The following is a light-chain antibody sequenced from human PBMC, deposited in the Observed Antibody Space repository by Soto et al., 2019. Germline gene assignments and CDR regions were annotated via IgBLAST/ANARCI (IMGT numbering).Light chain of an antibody. Sequence: EIVLTQSPGTLSLSPGERATLSCRASQSVSSSSLAWYQQKRGQAPRLLIHDASSRATGIPDRFSGSGSGTDFTHTLSRLEPEDFAVYYCQQYGCSPRTFGQGTKVEVK. V-gene: IGKV3-20*01. CDR3: QQYGCSPRT. CDR2: DAS. CDR1: QSVSSSS. J-gene: IGKJ1*01.